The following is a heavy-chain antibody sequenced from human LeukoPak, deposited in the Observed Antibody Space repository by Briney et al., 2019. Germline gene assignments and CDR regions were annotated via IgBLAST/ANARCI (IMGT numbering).Heavy chain of an antibody. V-gene: IGHV3-23*01. D-gene: IGHD4-17*01. CDR3: AKATSVTTLFDY. J-gene: IGHJ4*02. Sequence: PGGSLRLSCAASGFIFSSYGMTWVRQAPGKGLEWVSAISGSGSGGSTYYADSVKGRFTISRDNSKNTLYLQMNSLRVEDTAVYYCAKATSVTTLFDYWGQGTLVTASS. CDR1: GFIFSSYG. CDR2: ISGSGSGGST.